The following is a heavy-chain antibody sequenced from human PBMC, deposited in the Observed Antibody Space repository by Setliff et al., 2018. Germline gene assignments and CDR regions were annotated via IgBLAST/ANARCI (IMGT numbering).Heavy chain of an antibody. D-gene: IGHD1-26*01. CDR1: GYPFISYD. V-gene: IGHV1-8*02. J-gene: IGHJ4*02. CDR3: ARGDSSGNNYPVLDY. CDR2: MNPNSGKT. Sequence: GASVKVSCKASGYPFISYDINWVRQAPGQGLEWMGWMNPNSGKTGYAQKFQGRVIMTRNTSISTAYLELNTLRSDDTAVYYCARGDSSGNNYPVLDYWGQGILVTVSS.